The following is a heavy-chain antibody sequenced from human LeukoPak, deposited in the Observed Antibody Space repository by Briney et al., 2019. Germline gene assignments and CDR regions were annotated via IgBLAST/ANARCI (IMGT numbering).Heavy chain of an antibody. Sequence: SETLSLTCAVYGVSFSGYYWGWIRQPPGKGLEWIGSIYYNGGAYYNPSLKSRLTISVDTSKNQFSLKLSSVTAADMAVYYCARLSGTHYEAIDYWGQGTLVTVSS. V-gene: IGHV4-39*01. CDR3: ARLSGTHYEAIDY. D-gene: IGHD1-14*01. J-gene: IGHJ4*02. CDR1: GVSFSGYY. CDR2: IYYNGGA.